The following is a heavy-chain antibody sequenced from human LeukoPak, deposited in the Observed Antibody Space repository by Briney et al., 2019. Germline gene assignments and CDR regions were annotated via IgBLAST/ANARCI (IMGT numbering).Heavy chain of an antibody. CDR1: GGSITSRSYY. Sequence: PETLSPTCPVSGGSITSRSYYWGWLRQPPGKGLEWTGRTYYSGSTYYNPSLKSRVTISVDTSKNQFSLKLSSVTAADTAVYYCARCSTGTYYYYYYMDVWGKGTTVTVSS. CDR2: TYYSGST. CDR3: ARCSTGTYYYYYYMDV. V-gene: IGHV4-39*07. J-gene: IGHJ6*03. D-gene: IGHD1-1*01.